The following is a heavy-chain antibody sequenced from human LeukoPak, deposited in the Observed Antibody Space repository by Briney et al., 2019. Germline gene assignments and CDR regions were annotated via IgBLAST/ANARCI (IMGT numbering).Heavy chain of an antibody. V-gene: IGHV3-7*03. CDR1: GFTFSSYW. CDR3: AKDQWGGGDGYNWSPQEEYYFDY. J-gene: IGHJ4*02. Sequence: PGGSLRLSCAASGFTFSSYWMSWVRQAPGKGLEWVANIKQDGSEKYYVDSVKGRFTISRDNSKNTLYLQMNSLRAEDTAVYYCAKDQWGGGDGYNWSPQEEYYFDYWGQGTLVTVSS. D-gene: IGHD5-24*01. CDR2: IKQDGSEK.